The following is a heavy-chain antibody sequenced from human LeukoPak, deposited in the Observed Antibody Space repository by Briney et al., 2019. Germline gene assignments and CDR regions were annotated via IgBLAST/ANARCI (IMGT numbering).Heavy chain of an antibody. J-gene: IGHJ4*02. CDR2: ISDRGGST. CDR3: AKRGVVIRAVILVGFHKEAYYFDY. D-gene: IGHD3-10*01. CDR1: GITLSNYG. Sequence: GGSLRLSCAVSGITLSNYGMSWVRQAPGKGLQWVAGISDRGGSTNYADSVKGRFTISRDNSNNTLYLQMNSLRAEDTAVYFCAKRGVVIRAVILVGFHKEAYYFDYWGQGALVTVSS. V-gene: IGHV3-23*01.